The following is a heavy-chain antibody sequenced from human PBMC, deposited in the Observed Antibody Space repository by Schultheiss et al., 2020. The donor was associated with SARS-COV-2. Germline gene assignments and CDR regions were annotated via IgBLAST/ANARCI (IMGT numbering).Heavy chain of an antibody. CDR1: GGTFSSYS. CDR3: ARGGYDFWSGYYPFDY. Sequence: GESLKISCKASGGTFSSYSMNWVRQAPGKGLEWVSSISSSSSYIYYADSVKGRFTISRDNAKNSLYLQMNSLRAEDTAVYYCARGGYDFWSGYYPFDYWGQGTLVTVAS. CDR2: ISSSSSYI. D-gene: IGHD3-3*01. V-gene: IGHV3-21*01. J-gene: IGHJ4*02.